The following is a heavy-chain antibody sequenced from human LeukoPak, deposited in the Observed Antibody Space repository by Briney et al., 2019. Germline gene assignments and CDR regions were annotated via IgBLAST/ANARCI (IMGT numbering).Heavy chain of an antibody. Sequence: GGSLRLSCAASGFTFSSYSMNWVRQAPGKGLEWVSSISSSSSYVYYADSVKGRFTISRDNAKNSLYLQMNSLRAEDTAVYYCARDLESGSYYFAFDIWGQGTMVTVSS. CDR1: GFTFSSYS. CDR3: ARDLESGSYYFAFDI. J-gene: IGHJ3*02. V-gene: IGHV3-21*01. CDR2: ISSSSSYV. D-gene: IGHD1-26*01.